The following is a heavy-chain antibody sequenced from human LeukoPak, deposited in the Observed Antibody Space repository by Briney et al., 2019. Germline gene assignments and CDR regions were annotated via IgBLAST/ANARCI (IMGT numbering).Heavy chain of an antibody. J-gene: IGHJ4*02. CDR2: INWNGGST. CDR3: ARDSSSSSPDFDY. D-gene: IGHD6-6*01. V-gene: IGHV3-20*04. CDR1: GFTFTNYW. Sequence: GGSLRLSCAASGFTFTNYWMSWVRQAPGKGLEWVSGINWNGGSTGYADSVKGRFTISRDNAKNSLYLQMNSLRAEDTALYYCARDSSSSSPDFDYWGQGTLVTVSS.